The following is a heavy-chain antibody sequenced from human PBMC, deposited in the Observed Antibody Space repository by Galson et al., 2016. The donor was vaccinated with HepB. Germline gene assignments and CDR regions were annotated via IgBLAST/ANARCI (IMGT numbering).Heavy chain of an antibody. CDR1: GFTLTTYA. CDR3: AKSQGWAADLDY. V-gene: IGHV3-23*01. J-gene: IGHJ4*02. Sequence: SLRLSCAASGFTLTTYAMTWVRQAPGKGLEWVSHISGSGDTTYYADSVKGRLTISRDNSKNTLYLQMNSLRVEDTAVYYCAKSQGWAADLDYWGQGTLVTVSS. CDR2: ISGSGDTT. D-gene: IGHD1-26*01.